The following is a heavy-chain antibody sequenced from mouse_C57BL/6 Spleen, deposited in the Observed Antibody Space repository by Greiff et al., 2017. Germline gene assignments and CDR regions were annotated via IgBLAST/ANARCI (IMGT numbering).Heavy chain of an antibody. CDR3: ARYGNYAPWFAY. D-gene: IGHD2-1*01. CDR2: INPNNGGT. Sequence: VQLQQSGPELVKPGASVKISCKASGYTFTDYYMNWVKQSHGKSLEWIGDINPNNGGTSYNQKFKGKATLTVDKSSSTAYMELRSLTSEDSAVYYCARYGNYAPWFAYWGQGTLVTVSA. CDR1: GYTFTDYY. J-gene: IGHJ3*01. V-gene: IGHV1-26*01.